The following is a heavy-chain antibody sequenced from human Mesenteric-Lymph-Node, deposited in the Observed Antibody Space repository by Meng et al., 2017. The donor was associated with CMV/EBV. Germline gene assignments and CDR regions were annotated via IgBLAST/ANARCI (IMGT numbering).Heavy chain of an antibody. CDR2: ISSSGNTI. Sequence: GESLKISCAASGFTFSSYEMNWVRQAPGKGLEWVSYISSSGNTIYHADSVKGRFTISRDKAKNLLYLQMNSLRAEDTAVYYCARADFWSGYYIGFDYWGQGTLVTVSS. D-gene: IGHD3-3*01. V-gene: IGHV3-48*03. CDR1: GFTFSSYE. J-gene: IGHJ4*02. CDR3: ARADFWSGYYIGFDY.